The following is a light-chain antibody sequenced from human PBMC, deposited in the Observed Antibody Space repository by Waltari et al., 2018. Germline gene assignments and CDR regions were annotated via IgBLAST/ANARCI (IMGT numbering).Light chain of an antibody. V-gene: IGKV3-15*01. CDR3: QQYHKWPPLT. Sequence: EIEMTQSPATLSVSPGERATLSCRASQSVGGNLAWYQQNPGQAPRLLIHGASTRATGVTARFSGSGSGTEFTLTISSLQSEDFAVYYCQQYHKWPPLTFGGGTKVEIK. J-gene: IGKJ4*01. CDR1: QSVGGN. CDR2: GAS.